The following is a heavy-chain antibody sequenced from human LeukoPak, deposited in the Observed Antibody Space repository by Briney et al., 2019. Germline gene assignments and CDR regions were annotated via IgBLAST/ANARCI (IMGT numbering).Heavy chain of an antibody. CDR3: AKAVAGSYYYYYGMDV. D-gene: IGHD6-19*01. CDR2: ISGSGGGT. CDR1: GFTFSSYA. V-gene: IGHV3-23*01. Sequence: GGSLRLSCAASGFTFSSYAMSWVRQAPGKGLEWVSAISGSGGGTYYADSVKGRFTISRDNSKNTLYLQMNSLRAEDTAVYYCAKAVAGSYYYYYGMDVWGQGTTVTVSS. J-gene: IGHJ6*02.